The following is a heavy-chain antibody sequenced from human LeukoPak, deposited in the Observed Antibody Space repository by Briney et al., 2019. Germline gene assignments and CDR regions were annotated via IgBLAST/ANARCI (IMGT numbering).Heavy chain of an antibody. CDR2: SYYSGST. V-gene: IGHV4-38-2*02. CDR3: ARRGSRSGCSSTSCYRDYYYYYMDV. J-gene: IGHJ6*03. Sequence: SETLSLTCTVSGYSISSCYSWGWLRPPAGEGLGFIGYSYYSGSTNYNPSLKSRVTISRETSKNQVSLQLHTVTAGHAAVYYCARRGSRSGCSSTSCYRDYYYYYMDVWGKGTTVTISS. D-gene: IGHD2-2*01. CDR1: GYSISSCYS.